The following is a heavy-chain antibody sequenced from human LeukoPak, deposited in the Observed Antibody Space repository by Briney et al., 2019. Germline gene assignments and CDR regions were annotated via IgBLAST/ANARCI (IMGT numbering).Heavy chain of an antibody. CDR2: ISAYNGNT. J-gene: IGHJ3*02. V-gene: IGHV1-18*01. D-gene: IGHD3-22*01. CDR1: GYTFTNYG. Sequence: ASVKVSRKASGYTFTNYGLSWVRQAPGQGLEWMGWISAYNGNTNYAQKLQGRVTMTTDTSTSTAYMELRSLRSDDTAVYYCARDPSSGYYLDAFDIWGQGTMVTVSS. CDR3: ARDPSSGYYLDAFDI.